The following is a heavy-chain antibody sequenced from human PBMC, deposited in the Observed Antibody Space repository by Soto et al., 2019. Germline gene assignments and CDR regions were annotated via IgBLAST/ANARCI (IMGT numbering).Heavy chain of an antibody. CDR1: GFSFDYFG. Sequence: EVQLVESGGGLVKSGGYLTLSCEASGFSFDYFGMTWVRQAPGKGLEWVSFISSSASYIYYADSVKGRFTVSRDNAKKSLNLQMNSLRAEDTAVYYCARSRSHWLASDSWGQGTLVTVSA. CDR2: ISSSASYI. CDR3: ARSRSHWLASDS. J-gene: IGHJ4*02. D-gene: IGHD6-19*01. V-gene: IGHV3-21*01.